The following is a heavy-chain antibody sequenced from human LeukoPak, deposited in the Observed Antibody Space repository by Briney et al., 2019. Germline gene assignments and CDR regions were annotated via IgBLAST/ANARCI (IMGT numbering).Heavy chain of an antibody. V-gene: IGHV3-30*18. D-gene: IGHD3-16*01. CDR2: ISYDGSNK. Sequence: GGSLRLSCAASGFTFSSYGMHWVRQAPGKGLEWVAVISYDGSNKYYADSVKGRFTISRDNSKNTLYLQMNSLRAEDTAVYYCVKDRGCPDYWGQGTLVTVSS. J-gene: IGHJ4*02. CDR1: GFTFSSYG. CDR3: VKDRGCPDY.